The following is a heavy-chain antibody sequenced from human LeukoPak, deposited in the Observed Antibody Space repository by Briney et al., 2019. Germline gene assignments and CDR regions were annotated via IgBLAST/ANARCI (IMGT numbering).Heavy chain of an antibody. CDR3: ATAHLAVTDINH. V-gene: IGHV4-59*01. D-gene: IGHD6-19*01. Sequence: KSSETLSLTCTVSGGSISSYYWSWIRQPPGKGLEWIGYIYYSGSTNYNPSLKSRVTISVDTSKNQFSLKLSSVTAADTAVYYCATAHLAVTDINHWGQGTLVTVSS. CDR1: GGSISSYY. CDR2: IYYSGST. J-gene: IGHJ5*02.